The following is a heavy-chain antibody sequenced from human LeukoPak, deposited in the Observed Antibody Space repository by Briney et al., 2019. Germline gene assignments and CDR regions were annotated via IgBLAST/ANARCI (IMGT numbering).Heavy chain of an antibody. CDR1: GFTFSSYG. V-gene: IGHV3-30*02. CDR2: IRYDGSNK. J-gene: IGHJ4*02. CDR3: AKETVWNDEGAPDY. D-gene: IGHD1-1*01. Sequence: PGGSLRLSCAASGFTFSSYGMHWVRQAPGKGLEWVAFIRYDGSNKYYADSVKGRFTISRDNSKNTLYLQMNSLRAEDTAVYYCAKETVWNDEGAPDYWGQGTLVTVSS.